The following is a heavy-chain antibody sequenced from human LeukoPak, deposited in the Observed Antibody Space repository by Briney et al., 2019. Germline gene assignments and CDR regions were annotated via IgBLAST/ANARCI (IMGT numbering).Heavy chain of an antibody. J-gene: IGHJ6*02. V-gene: IGHV5-51*01. D-gene: IGHD4-17*01. CDR1: GYSFTSYW. CDR3: ARHTLNDYGDYGHWDGMDV. Sequence: GESLKIPCKASGYSFTSYWTSWVRQMPRKGLEWMGIIYSGDSDTRYSPSFQGQVTISADKSISTAYLQWSSLKASDTAMYYCARHTLNDYGDYGHWDGMDVWGQGTTVTVPS. CDR2: IYSGDSDT.